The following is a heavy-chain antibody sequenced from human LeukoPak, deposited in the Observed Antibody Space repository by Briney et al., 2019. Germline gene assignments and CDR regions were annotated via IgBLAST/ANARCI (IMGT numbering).Heavy chain of an antibody. D-gene: IGHD6-19*01. Sequence: PGGSLRLSCAASGFTFDDYGIHWVRQAPGKGLEWVSGINWNGGHTNYADSVKGRFTISRDNAKNSLYLQMNSLRAEDTALYYCAKDIHIGHGSGWPESWGQGTLVTVSS. CDR3: AKDIHIGHGSGWPES. CDR2: INWNGGHT. CDR1: GFTFDDYG. V-gene: IGHV3-20*04. J-gene: IGHJ5*02.